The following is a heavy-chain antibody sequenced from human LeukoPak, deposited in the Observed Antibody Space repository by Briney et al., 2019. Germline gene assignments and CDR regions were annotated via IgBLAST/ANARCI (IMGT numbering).Heavy chain of an antibody. CDR3: ARGIVVVVAATSNWFDP. Sequence: GGSLRLSCAASRLTFSSYAMHWVRQAPGKGLEWVAVISYDGSNKYYADSVKGRFTISRDNSKNTLYLQMNSLRAEDTAVYYCARGIVVVVAATSNWFDPWGQGTLVTVSS. V-gene: IGHV3-30*04. D-gene: IGHD2-15*01. J-gene: IGHJ5*02. CDR2: ISYDGSNK. CDR1: RLTFSSYA.